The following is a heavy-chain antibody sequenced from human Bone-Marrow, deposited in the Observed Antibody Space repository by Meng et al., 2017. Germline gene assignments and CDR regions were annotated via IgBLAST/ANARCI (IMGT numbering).Heavy chain of an antibody. Sequence: QGQLQESGPGLVKPSPTLSLTCTVSGGSISSGGYYWSWIRQHPGKGLEWIGYIYYSGTTYYNPSLSSLVTISVDTSKNQFSLNLSSVTAADTAVYYCARDIRQGGNIWFDPWGQGTLVTVSS. J-gene: IGHJ5*02. CDR1: GGSISSGGYY. CDR2: IYYSGTT. CDR3: ARDIRQGGNIWFDP. D-gene: IGHD3-16*01. V-gene: IGHV4-31*01.